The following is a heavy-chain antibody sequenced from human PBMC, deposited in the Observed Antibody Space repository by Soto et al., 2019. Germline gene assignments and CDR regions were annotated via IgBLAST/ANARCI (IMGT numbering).Heavy chain of an antibody. CDR3: ARSKNRIGPSPFDP. V-gene: IGHV3-30-3*01. D-gene: IGHD1-26*01. CDR1: GFTFSSYA. CDR2: ISYDGSNK. J-gene: IGHJ5*02. Sequence: QVQLVESGGGVVQPGRSLRLSCAASGFTFSSYAMHWVRQAPGKGLEWVAVISYDGSNKYYADSVKGRFTISRDNSKNTLYLQMNSLRAEDTAVYYCARSKNRIGPSPFDPWGQGTLVTVSS.